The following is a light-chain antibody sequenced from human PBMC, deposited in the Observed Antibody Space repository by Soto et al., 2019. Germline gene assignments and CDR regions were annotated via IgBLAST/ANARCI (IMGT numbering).Light chain of an antibody. J-gene: IGKJ5*01. V-gene: IGKV1-39*01. CDR2: AAS. CDR3: QQSYSIPIT. Sequence: DIQMTQSPSSLSASVGDRVTITCRASQSISSYLHWYQQKPGKAPKLLIYAASSLQSGVPSRFSGSGSGTEFTLTISSLQPEDFATYYCQQSYSIPITFGQGTRLEIK. CDR1: QSISSY.